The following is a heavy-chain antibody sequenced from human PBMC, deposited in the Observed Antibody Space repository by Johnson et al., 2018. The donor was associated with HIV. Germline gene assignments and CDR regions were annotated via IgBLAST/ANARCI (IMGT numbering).Heavy chain of an antibody. D-gene: IGHD5-12*01. CDR2: IWHSGRSV. CDR1: GFTFSSYG. J-gene: IGHJ3*02. CDR3: AKDQHGPLVPTVMRDDAFDI. Sequence: QVQLVESGGGVVQPGTSLILSCAASGFTFSSYGIHWVRQAPGRGREWWAFIWHSGRSVSFAAPVKARFTASGDNSKNAVYLQMNSLGAGDTAVYYCAKDQHGPLVPTVMRDDAFDIWGQGTMVTVSS. V-gene: IGHV3-33*03.